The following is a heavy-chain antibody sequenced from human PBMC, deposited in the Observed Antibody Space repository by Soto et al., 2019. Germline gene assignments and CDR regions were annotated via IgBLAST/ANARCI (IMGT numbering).Heavy chain of an antibody. J-gene: IGHJ6*02. CDR2: ISAYNGNT. Sequence: APVKGSRQASGYTLSSYGISWGRQAPGQGLEWVGWISAYNGNTNYAQKLQGRGTMTTDTSTSTAYMELRRLRSDETAVYYCARDWGGEYSSPRYYYGMDVWGQGTTVTVSS. CDR1: GYTLSSYG. CDR3: ARDWGGEYSSPRYYYGMDV. D-gene: IGHD6-6*01. V-gene: IGHV1-18*04.